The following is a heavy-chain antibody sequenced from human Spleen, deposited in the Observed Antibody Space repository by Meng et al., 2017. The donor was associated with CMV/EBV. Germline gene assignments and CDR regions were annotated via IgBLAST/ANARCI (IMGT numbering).Heavy chain of an antibody. J-gene: IGHJ1*01. Sequence: QVQLQQWGAGLLKPSETLSLTCAVYGGSFRGYYWSRIRQPPGKGLEWIGEINHSGSTNYNPSLKSRVTISVDTSKNQFSLKLSSVTAADTAVYYCARARHASRSKGYCSSTSCYAPPWKGDYFQHWGQGPLVTVAS. CDR3: ARARHASRSKGYCSSTSCYAPPWKGDYFQH. CDR2: INHSGST. V-gene: IGHV4-34*01. D-gene: IGHD2-2*01. CDR1: GGSFRGYY.